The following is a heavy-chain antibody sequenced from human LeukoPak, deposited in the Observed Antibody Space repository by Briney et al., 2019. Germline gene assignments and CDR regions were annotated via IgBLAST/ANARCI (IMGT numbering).Heavy chain of an antibody. J-gene: IGHJ5*02. D-gene: IGHD1-14*01. CDR2: INHSGST. Sequence: ETLSLTWXVXGGSFSGYYWSWIRQPPGKGLEWIGEINHSGSTNYNPSLKSRVTISVDTSKNQFSLQLNSVTPEDTAVYYCARAGRRGGNHSRYNWFDPWGQGTLVTVSS. CDR1: GGSFSGYY. V-gene: IGHV4-34*01. CDR3: ARAGRRGGNHSRYNWFDP.